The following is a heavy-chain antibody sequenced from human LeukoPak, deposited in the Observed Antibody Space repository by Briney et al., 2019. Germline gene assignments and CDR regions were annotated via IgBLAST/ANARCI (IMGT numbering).Heavy chain of an antibody. D-gene: IGHD2-2*01. CDR3: ARGPSQRRRSQPHFDY. V-gene: IGHV1-46*01. J-gene: IGHJ4*02. Sequence: ASVKVSCKASGYTFTSYYMHWVRQAPGQGLEWMGIINPSGGSTSYAQKFQGRVTMTRDTSTSTVYMELSSLRSEDTAVYYCARGPSQRRRSQPHFDYWGQGTLVTVSS. CDR2: INPSGGST. CDR1: GYTFTSYY.